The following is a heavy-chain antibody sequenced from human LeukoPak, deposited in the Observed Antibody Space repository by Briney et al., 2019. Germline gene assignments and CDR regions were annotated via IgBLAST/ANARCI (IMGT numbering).Heavy chain of an antibody. J-gene: IGHJ5*02. CDR2: INHSGST. Sequence: SETLSLTCAVYGGSFSGYYWSWIRQPPGKGLEWIGEINHSGSTNYNPSLKSRVTISVDTSKNQFSLKLSSVTAADTAVYYCARGVGGIAAGRRWFDPWGQGTLVTVSS. CDR1: GGSFSGYY. CDR3: ARGVGGIAAGRRWFDP. V-gene: IGHV4-34*01. D-gene: IGHD6-13*01.